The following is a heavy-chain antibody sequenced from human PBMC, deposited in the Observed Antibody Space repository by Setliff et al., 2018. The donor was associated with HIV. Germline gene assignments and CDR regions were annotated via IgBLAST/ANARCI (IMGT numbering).Heavy chain of an antibody. CDR1: GFSISSGYY. J-gene: IGHJ3*02. V-gene: IGHV4-38-2*01. CDR2: IHHSGST. Sequence: SETLSLTCVVSGFSISSGYYWAWIRQPPGKGLEWIGSIHHSGSTYYNPSLKSRITISVDTSKNQFSLKLSSVTAADTAVYYCATGQWLRGAFDIWGQGTMVTVSS. D-gene: IGHD6-19*01. CDR3: ATGQWLRGAFDI.